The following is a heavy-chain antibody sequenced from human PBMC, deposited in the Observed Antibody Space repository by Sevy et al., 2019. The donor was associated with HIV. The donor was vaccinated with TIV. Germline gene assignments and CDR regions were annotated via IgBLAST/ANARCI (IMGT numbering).Heavy chain of an antibody. Sequence: GGSLRLSCAVSGFSFSHYAFHWVRQAPGKGLEWVSLISYDGTYKYYADSVKGRFTISRDNSKNTLYLQMNSLRGNDTAVYYCARVAVSYCTNGCHHRFDYWGPGALVTVSS. CDR3: ARVAVSYCTNGCHHRFDY. V-gene: IGHV3-30-3*01. D-gene: IGHD2-8*01. J-gene: IGHJ4*02. CDR1: GFSFSHYA. CDR2: ISYDGTYK.